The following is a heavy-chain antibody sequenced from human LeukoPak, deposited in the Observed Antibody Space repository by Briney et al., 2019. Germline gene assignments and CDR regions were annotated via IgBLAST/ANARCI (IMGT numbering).Heavy chain of an antibody. D-gene: IGHD6-19*01. CDR1: GFTVSSYW. J-gene: IGHJ4*02. V-gene: IGHV3-7*01. CDR2: IKQDGSEK. Sequence: PGGSLRLSCAASGFTVSSYWMSWVRQAPGKGLEWVANIKQDGSEKYYVDSVKPRFTISRDNAKNSLYLQMNSLRAEDTAVYYCARVPLAVAGLFDYWGQGTLVTVSS. CDR3: ARVPLAVAGLFDY.